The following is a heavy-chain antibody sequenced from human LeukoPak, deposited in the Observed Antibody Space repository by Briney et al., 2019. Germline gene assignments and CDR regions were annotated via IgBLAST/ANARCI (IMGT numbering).Heavy chain of an antibody. J-gene: IGHJ4*02. CDR2: FDPEDDET. CDR3: ATWGKGWAPFFDY. V-gene: IGHV1-24*01. D-gene: IGHD6-19*01. Sequence: ASVKVSCNVSGYTLTELSMHWLRQAPGKGLEWMGGFDPEDDETVSAQKFRGRVIMTEDRSTDTAYVAVSSLRSDDTAVYSCATWGKGWAPFFDYWGQGTLVIVSS. CDR1: GYTLTELS.